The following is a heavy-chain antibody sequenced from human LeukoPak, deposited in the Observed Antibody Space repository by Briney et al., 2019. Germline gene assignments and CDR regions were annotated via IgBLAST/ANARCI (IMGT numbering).Heavy chain of an antibody. V-gene: IGHV3-23*01. J-gene: IGHJ3*02. Sequence: GGSLRLSCAASGFTFSSYAMTWVRQAPGKGLEWVSAISGSGGTTYYADSVKGRFTISRDNSKNTLYLQMNSLRAGDAAVYYCARGSRGEGAHDAFDIWGQGTMVTVSS. CDR1: GFTFSSYA. D-gene: IGHD3-10*01. CDR2: ISGSGGTT. CDR3: ARGSRGEGAHDAFDI.